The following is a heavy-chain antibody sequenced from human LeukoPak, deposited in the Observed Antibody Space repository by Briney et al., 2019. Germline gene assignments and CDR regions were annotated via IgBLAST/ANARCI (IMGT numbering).Heavy chain of an antibody. D-gene: IGHD3-10*01. Sequence: PGGSLRLSCAASGFTFSSYAMHWVRQAPGKGLEWVAVISYDGSNKYYADSVKGRFTISRDNSKNTLYLQMNSLRAEDTAVYYCAGLPPGRRFGELYHFDYWGQGTLVTVSS. CDR3: AGLPPGRRFGELYHFDY. CDR2: ISYDGSNK. J-gene: IGHJ4*02. V-gene: IGHV3-30-3*01. CDR1: GFTFSSYA.